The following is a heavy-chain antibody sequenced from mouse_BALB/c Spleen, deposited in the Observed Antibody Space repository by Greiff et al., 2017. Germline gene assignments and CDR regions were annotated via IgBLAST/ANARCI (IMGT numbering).Heavy chain of an antibody. Sequence: EVKLVESGPGLVKPSQSLSLTCTVTGYSITSDYAWNWIRQVPGNKLEWMGYISYSGSTSYNPSLKSRISITRDTSKNQFFLQLNSVTTEDTATYYCARGDAWFAYWGQGTLVTVSA. D-gene: IGHD3-3*01. J-gene: IGHJ3*01. CDR3: ARGDAWFAY. CDR1: GYSITSDYA. CDR2: ISYSGST. V-gene: IGHV3-2*02.